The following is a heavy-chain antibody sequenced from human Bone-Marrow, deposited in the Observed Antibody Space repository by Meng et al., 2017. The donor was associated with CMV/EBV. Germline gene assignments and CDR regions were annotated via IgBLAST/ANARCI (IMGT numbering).Heavy chain of an antibody. D-gene: IGHD3-22*01. Sequence: SSGSYYWSWIRQPPGKGLEWIGYIYYSGSTNYNPSLKSRVTISVDTSKNQFSLKPSSVTAADTAVYYCARGATYYYDSSGYYRFDYWGQGTLVTVSS. J-gene: IGHJ4*02. CDR2: IYYSGST. V-gene: IGHV4-61*01. CDR3: ARGATYYYDSSGYYRFDY. CDR1: SSGSYY.